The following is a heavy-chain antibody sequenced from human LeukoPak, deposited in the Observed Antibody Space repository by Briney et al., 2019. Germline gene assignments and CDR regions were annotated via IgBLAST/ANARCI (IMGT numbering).Heavy chain of an antibody. D-gene: IGHD3-22*01. CDR2: INHSGST. CDR3: ARESYYDSSGSEFRLYFDY. V-gene: IGHV4-34*01. J-gene: IGHJ4*02. Sequence: SETLSLTCAVYGGSFSGYYWSWIRRPPGKGLEWIGEINHSGSTNYNPSLKSRVTISVDTSKNQFSLKLSSVTAADTAVYYCARESYYDSSGSEFRLYFDYWGQGTLVTVSS. CDR1: GGSFSGYY.